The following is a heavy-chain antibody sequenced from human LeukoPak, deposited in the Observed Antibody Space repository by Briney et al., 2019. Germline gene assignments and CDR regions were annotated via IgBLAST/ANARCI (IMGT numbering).Heavy chain of an antibody. CDR3: ARQSGNNNYEGWFDP. V-gene: IGHV4-4*09. CDR2: IYTSGRT. CDR1: GDSIGTSY. Sequence: PSETLSLTCTVSGDSIGTSYWSWIRQPPGMGLEWIGYIYTSGRTKYNPSLNSRVTISVDTSKNQFSLKLSSVTATDTAVYYCARQSGNNNYEGWFDPWGQGTLVTVSS. J-gene: IGHJ5*02. D-gene: IGHD4-11*01.